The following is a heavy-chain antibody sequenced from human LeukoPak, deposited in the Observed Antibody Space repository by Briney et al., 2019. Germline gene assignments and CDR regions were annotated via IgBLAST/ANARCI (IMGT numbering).Heavy chain of an antibody. Sequence: PSETLSLTCTVSGGSISSYYWSWIRQPPGKGLEWIGYIYYSGSTNYNPSLKSRVTISVDTSKNQFSLKLSSVTAADAAVYYCARSRYRMDVWGQGTTVTVSS. CDR3: ARSRYRMDV. V-gene: IGHV4-59*01. CDR1: GGSISSYY. CDR2: IYYSGST. J-gene: IGHJ6*02.